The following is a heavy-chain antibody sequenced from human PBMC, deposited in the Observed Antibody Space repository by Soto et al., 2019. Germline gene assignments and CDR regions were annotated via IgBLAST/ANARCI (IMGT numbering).Heavy chain of an antibody. CDR3: ARDLGSSGAFDS. CDR2: IIPGFGTP. Sequence: QVQLVQSGAEVTKPGSSVTVSCKASGGIFNNYAINWVRQAPGQGLEWVGGIIPGFGTPNYAQKFQGRVTITADESTSTAYMGLSSLRSEDTAVYYCARDLGSSGAFDSWGQGTLVTVSS. V-gene: IGHV1-69*12. CDR1: GGIFNNYA. D-gene: IGHD6-19*01. J-gene: IGHJ4*02.